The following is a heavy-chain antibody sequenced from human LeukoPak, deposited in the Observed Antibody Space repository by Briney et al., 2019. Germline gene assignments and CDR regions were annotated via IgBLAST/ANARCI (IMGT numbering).Heavy chain of an antibody. CDR2: IYHTGST. D-gene: IGHD4-17*01. CDR1: GGSVSDYY. Sequence: SETLSLTCTISGGSVSDYYWSWIRQSPGKGLEWIGYIYHTGSTSYSPSLKSRVTISADTSQNQFSLKLSSVTAADTAVYYCARVDDYGDYNWFDPWGQGTLVTVSS. V-gene: IGHV4-59*02. J-gene: IGHJ5*02. CDR3: ARVDDYGDYNWFDP.